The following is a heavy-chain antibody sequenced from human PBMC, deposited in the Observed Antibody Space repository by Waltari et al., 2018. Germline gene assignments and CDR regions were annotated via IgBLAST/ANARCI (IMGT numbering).Heavy chain of an antibody. Sequence: QVQLVQSGAEVKKPGASVKVSCKASGYTFTSYGISWVRQAPGQGLEWMGWISAYNGNTNYAQKLKGRVTMATDTSTRTAYMELRSLRSYDTAVYYGARAHYDILTGYLARFDYWGQGTLVTVSS. CDR1: GYTFTSYG. CDR3: ARAHYDILTGYLARFDY. CDR2: ISAYNGNT. V-gene: IGHV1-18*01. D-gene: IGHD3-9*01. J-gene: IGHJ4*02.